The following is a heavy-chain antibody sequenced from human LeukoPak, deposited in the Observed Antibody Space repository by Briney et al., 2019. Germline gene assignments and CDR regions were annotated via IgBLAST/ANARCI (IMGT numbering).Heavy chain of an antibody. CDR3: ASKRWLQLKSAFDI. V-gene: IGHV4-39*01. Sequence: SETLSLTCTVSGGSISSSSYYWGWIRQPPGKGLEWIGSIYYSGSTYYNPSLKSRVTISVDTSKNQFSLKLSSVTAADTAVYYCASKRWLQLKSAFDIWGQGTMVTVSS. D-gene: IGHD5-24*01. J-gene: IGHJ3*02. CDR1: GGSISSSSYY. CDR2: IYYSGST.